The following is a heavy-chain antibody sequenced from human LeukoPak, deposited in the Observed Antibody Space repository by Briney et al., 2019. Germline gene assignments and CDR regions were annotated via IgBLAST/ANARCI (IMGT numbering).Heavy chain of an antibody. CDR3: ATTYGDYNFDY. CDR1: GFTFSSYA. V-gene: IGHV3-23*01. J-gene: IGHJ4*02. Sequence: GGSLTLSCAASGFTFSSYAMSWVRQAAGKGLEWVSAISGSGGSTYYADSVNGRFTISRDNSKNTLYLQMNSLRAEDTAVYYCATTYGDYNFDYWGQGTLVTVSS. CDR2: ISGSGGST. D-gene: IGHD4-17*01.